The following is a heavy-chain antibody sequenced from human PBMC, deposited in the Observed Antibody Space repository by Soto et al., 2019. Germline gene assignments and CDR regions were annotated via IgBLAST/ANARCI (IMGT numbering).Heavy chain of an antibody. D-gene: IGHD3-22*01. CDR3: AREPKYYDRGGYYLGPFDF. J-gene: IGHJ4*02. CDR2: ISYDGSNK. CDR1: GFTFSNYA. V-gene: IGHV3-30-3*01. Sequence: QVQLVESGGGVVRPGRSLRLSCTASGFTFSNYAMHWVRQAPGKGLEWVAVISYDGSNKYYADSVKGRFTVSRDTSKNNLDLQMNSLRPEDTAVYHCAREPKYYDRGGYYLGPFDFWGQGTLVTVSS.